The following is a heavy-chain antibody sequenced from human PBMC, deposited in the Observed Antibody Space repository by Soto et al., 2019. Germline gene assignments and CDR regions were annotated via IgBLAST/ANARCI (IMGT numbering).Heavy chain of an antibody. CDR3: AKDQRYCSGGSCYYQQSTYFDY. CDR2: ISGSGGST. V-gene: IGHV3-23*01. Sequence: GGSLRLSCAASGFTFSSYAMSWVRQAPGKGLEWVSAISGSGGSTYYADSVKGRFTISRDNSKNTRYLQMNSLRAEDTAVYYCAKDQRYCSGGSCYYQQSTYFDYWGQGTLVTVSS. CDR1: GFTFSSYA. J-gene: IGHJ4*02. D-gene: IGHD2-15*01.